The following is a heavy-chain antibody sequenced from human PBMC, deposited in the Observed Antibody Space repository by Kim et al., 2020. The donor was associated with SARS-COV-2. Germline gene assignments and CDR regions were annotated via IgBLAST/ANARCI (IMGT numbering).Heavy chain of an antibody. CDR1: GFTFSNAW. CDR3: TTVFGSGWYYFDD. Sequence: GGSLRLSCAASGFTFSNAWMSWVRQAPGKGLEWVGRIKSKTDGGTTDYAAPVRGRFTISRDDSKNTLYLQMNSLKTEDTAVYYCTTVFGSGWYYFDDWGQGTLVAVS. J-gene: IGHJ4*02. CDR2: IKSKTDGGTT. D-gene: IGHD6-19*01. V-gene: IGHV3-15*01.